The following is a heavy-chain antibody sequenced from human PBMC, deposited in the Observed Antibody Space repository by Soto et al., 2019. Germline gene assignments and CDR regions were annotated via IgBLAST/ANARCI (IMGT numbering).Heavy chain of an antibody. Sequence: GASVKVSCKASGFTFTSSAMRWVRQARGQRLEWIGWIVVGSGNTNYAQKFQERVTITRDMSTSTAYMELSSLRSEDTAVYYCAVRTGSYGSNWFDPWGQGTLVTVSS. CDR2: IVVGSGNT. CDR3: AVRTGSYGSNWFDP. V-gene: IGHV1-58*02. CDR1: GFTFTSSA. J-gene: IGHJ5*02. D-gene: IGHD3-16*01.